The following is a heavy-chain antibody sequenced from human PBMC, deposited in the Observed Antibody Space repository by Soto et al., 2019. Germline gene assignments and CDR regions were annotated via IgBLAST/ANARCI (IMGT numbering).Heavy chain of an antibody. D-gene: IGHD3-3*01. J-gene: IGHJ4*01. CDR3: ARSTRFLEWLSGFDY. CDR2: INAGNGNT. V-gene: IGHV1-3*01. CDR1: GYTFTSYA. Sequence: GASVKVSCKASGYTFTSYAMHWVRQARGQRLEWMGWINAGNGNTKYSQKFQGRVTITRDTSASTAYMELSSLRSEDTAVYYCARSTRFLEWLSGFDYWGQGTLVTVSS.